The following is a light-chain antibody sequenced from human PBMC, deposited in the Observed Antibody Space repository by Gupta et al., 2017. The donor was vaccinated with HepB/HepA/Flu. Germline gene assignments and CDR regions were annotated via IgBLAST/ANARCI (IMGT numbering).Light chain of an antibody. CDR3: CSDAGGSAFVM. V-gene: IGLV2-23*02. J-gene: IGLJ3*02. CDR1: DGDIGTYNL. CDR2: QVN. Sequence: QSALTPPASVSRSPGQTITISCTGSDGDIGTYNLVSWYLQHPGKAPKVMIYQVNKRPSGVANRFSGSKSGNAASLTIAGLQAEDEGDYYCCSDAGGSAFVMFGGGTRLTVL.